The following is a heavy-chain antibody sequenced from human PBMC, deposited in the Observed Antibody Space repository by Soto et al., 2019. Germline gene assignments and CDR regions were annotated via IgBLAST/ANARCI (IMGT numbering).Heavy chain of an antibody. CDR2: IIPTFGTP. CDR3: ASDRSAQYFDF. D-gene: IGHD1-26*01. J-gene: IGHJ4*02. CDR1: GGTFSSHG. Sequence: QVQLVQSGTVVQRRGSSVKVSCQASGGTFSSHGMAWVRQAPGQGLEWMGGIIPTFGTPTYARKFPGRVKITADKSTNTAYMALSSLRSEDTGVYSCASDRSAQYFDFWGQGKLITVSS. V-gene: IGHV1-69*06.